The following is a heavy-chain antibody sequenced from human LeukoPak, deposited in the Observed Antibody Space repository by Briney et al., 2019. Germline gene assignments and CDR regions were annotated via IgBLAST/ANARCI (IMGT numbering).Heavy chain of an antibody. CDR1: GDSISSGGYS. CDR3: ARGPQYYYDNRQPGGLDY. D-gene: IGHD3-22*01. Sequence: SETLSLTCAVSGDSISSGGYSWNWIRQPPGTGLELIGYIYHSKSTYYNPSLKSRVTISLDKSKNQFSLKLSSVTAADTAIYYCARGPQYYYDNRQPGGLDYWGQGTLVTVSS. J-gene: IGHJ4*02. CDR2: IYHSKST. V-gene: IGHV4-30-2*01.